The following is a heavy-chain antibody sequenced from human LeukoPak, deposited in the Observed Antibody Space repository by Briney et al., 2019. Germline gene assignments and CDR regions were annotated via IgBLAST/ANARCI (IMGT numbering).Heavy chain of an antibody. CDR3: AKDIAVPGTGWFDP. CDR2: ISSSSSYI. V-gene: IGHV3-21*04. CDR1: GFTFSSYS. J-gene: IGHJ5*02. D-gene: IGHD6-19*01. Sequence: GGSLRLSCAAYGFTFSSYSMNWARQAPGKGLEWVSSISSSSSYIYYADSVKGRFTISRDNAKNTLYLQMKSLRADDTAVYYCAKDIAVPGTGWFDPWGQGTLVTVSS.